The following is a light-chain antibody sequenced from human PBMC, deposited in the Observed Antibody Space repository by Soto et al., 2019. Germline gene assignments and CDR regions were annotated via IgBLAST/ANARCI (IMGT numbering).Light chain of an antibody. CDR3: LQDYNYPLT. CDR1: QAIGND. CDR2: AAS. J-gene: IGKJ2*01. V-gene: IGKV1-6*01. Sequence: AIQMTQSPSSLSASVGDRVTITCRASQAIGNDLTWYQQKPGKAPNLLIFAASSLQSGVPSRFSGSGSGTDFTLTISSLQPDDFATYYCLQDYNYPLTFGQGTKLEIK.